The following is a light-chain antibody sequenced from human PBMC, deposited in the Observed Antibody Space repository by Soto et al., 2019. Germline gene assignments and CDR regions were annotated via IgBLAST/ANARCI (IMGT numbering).Light chain of an antibody. CDR1: SIDVGSYNL. Sequence: QSALTQPAXVXXXXXXXXTIXCTXXSIDVGSYNLVSWFQQHPGKVPKLLIYEGTKRPSGLSDRFSGSKSGTTASLTISGLQAEDEAHYYCYSYAGENLYVFGTGTKV. CDR3: YSYAGENLYV. J-gene: IGLJ1*01. CDR2: EGT. V-gene: IGLV2-23*01.